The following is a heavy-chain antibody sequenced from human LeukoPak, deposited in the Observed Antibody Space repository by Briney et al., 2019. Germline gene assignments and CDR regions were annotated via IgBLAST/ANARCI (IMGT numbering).Heavy chain of an antibody. J-gene: IGHJ5*02. V-gene: IGHV4-59*01. D-gene: IGHD4-11*01. CDR1: GGSISSYY. Sequence: SETLSLTCTVPGGSISSYYWSWIRQPPGKGLEWIGYIYYSGSTNYNPSLKSRVTISVDTSKNQFSLKLSSVTAADTAVYYCARVSTVTMSGWFDPWGRGTLVTVSS. CDR2: IYYSGST. CDR3: ARVSTVTMSGWFDP.